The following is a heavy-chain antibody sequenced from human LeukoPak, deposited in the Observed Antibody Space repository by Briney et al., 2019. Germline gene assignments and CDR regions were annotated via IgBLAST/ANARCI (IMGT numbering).Heavy chain of an antibody. J-gene: IGHJ4*02. CDR3: ARVDGYNYFDY. Sequence: SETLSLTCTVSGGSISSYYWSWIRQPPGKGLEWIGNIYNSGSTNYNPSLKSRVTISVDTSKNQFSLKLGSVTAADTAVYYCARVDGYNYFDYWGQGTLVTVSS. D-gene: IGHD5-24*01. CDR2: IYNSGST. V-gene: IGHV4-59*12. CDR1: GGSISSYY.